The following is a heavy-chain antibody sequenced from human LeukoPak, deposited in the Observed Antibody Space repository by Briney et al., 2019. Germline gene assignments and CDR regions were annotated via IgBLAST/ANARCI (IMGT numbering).Heavy chain of an antibody. CDR1: GFTFSSYA. J-gene: IGHJ4*02. V-gene: IGHV3-74*01. CDR2: INTDGSGT. CDR3: ARGLSFAVAYGDY. Sequence: PGGSLRLSCAASGFTFSSYAMHWVRQVPGKGLVWVSAINTDGSGTSHADSVRGRFTISRDNAKNTLYLQMNSLRPEDTAVYFCARGLSFAVAYGDYWGQGTLLTVSS. D-gene: IGHD3-3*01.